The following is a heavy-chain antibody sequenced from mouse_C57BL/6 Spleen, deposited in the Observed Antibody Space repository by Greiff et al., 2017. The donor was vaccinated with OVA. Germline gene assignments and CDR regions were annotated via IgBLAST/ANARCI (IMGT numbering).Heavy chain of an antibody. CDR1: GYTFTEYT. CDR2: FYPGSGSI. J-gene: IGHJ3*01. Sequence: VQLQQSGAELVKPGASVKLSCKASGYTFTEYTIHWVKQRSGQGLEWIGWFYPGSGSIKYNEKFKDKATLTADKSSSTVYMELSRLTSEDSAVYFCARHEEKDSGYPSFFFAYWGQGTLVTVSA. V-gene: IGHV1-62-2*01. D-gene: IGHD2-2*01. CDR3: ARHEEKDSGYPSFFFAY.